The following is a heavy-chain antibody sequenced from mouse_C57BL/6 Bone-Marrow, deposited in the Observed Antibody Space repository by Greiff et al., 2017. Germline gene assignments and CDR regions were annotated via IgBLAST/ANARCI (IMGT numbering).Heavy chain of an antibody. D-gene: IGHD2-5*01. CDR2: ISDGGSYT. V-gene: IGHV5-4*01. CDR3: AREPSYYSNWFAY. CDR1: GFTFSSYA. J-gene: IGHJ3*01. Sequence: EVKLVESGGGLVKPGGSLKLSCAASGFTFSSYAMSWVRQTPEKRLEWVATISDGGSYTYYPDNVKGRFTISRDNAKNNLYLQMSHLKSEDTAMYYCAREPSYYSNWFAYWGQGTLVTVSA.